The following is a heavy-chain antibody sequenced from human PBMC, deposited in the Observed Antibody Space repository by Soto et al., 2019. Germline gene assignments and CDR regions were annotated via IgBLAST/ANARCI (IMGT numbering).Heavy chain of an antibody. V-gene: IGHV4-39*01. Sequence: PSETLSLTCTVSGGSISSSSYYWGWIRQPPGKGLEWIGSIYYSGSTYYNPSLKSRVTISVDTSKNQFSLKLSSVTAADTAVYYCARQSRIAARPVDYWGQGTLVTVSS. CDR1: GGSISSSSYY. CDR3: ARQSRIAARPVDY. J-gene: IGHJ4*02. D-gene: IGHD6-6*01. CDR2: IYYSGST.